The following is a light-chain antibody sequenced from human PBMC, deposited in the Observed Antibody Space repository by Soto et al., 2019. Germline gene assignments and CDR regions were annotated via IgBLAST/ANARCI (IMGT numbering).Light chain of an antibody. CDR2: EVS. CDR1: SSDVGAYNY. Sequence: ALTQPASVSGSPGQSITISCTGTSSDVGAYNYVSWYQQHPGKAPNLMIYEVSNRPSGISNRFSGSKSGNTASLTISGLQAEDEADYYCSSYTSSSTLVFGGGTKLTVL. V-gene: IGLV2-14*01. CDR3: SSYTSSSTLV. J-gene: IGLJ2*01.